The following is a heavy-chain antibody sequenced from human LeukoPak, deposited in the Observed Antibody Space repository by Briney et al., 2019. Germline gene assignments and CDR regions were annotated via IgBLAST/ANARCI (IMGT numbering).Heavy chain of an antibody. V-gene: IGHV3-7*01. CDR2: IDAHGEGK. CDR3: ARATPGVIFNYFDY. Sequence: PGGSVRLSCTASGFTFADFYMSWVRQAPGKGLEWVANIDAHGEGKHYGDSVKGRFTISRDNTNNSLYLDMTYLRAEDTATYFCARATPGVIFNYFDYWGQGTLVPVSS. J-gene: IGHJ4*01. CDR1: GFTFADFY. D-gene: IGHD3-3*02.